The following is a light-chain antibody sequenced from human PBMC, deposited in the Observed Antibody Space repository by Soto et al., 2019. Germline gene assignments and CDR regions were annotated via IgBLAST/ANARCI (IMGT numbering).Light chain of an antibody. V-gene: IGLV1-51*01. CDR1: SPNIGNNY. CDR3: ATWDSSLSAHV. Sequence: QSVLTQPPSVSAAPGQKVTISCSGSSPNIGNNYVSWYQHLPGTAPKLLIYDNNTRPSGIPDQFSGSKSGTSATLDITGLQTGDEADYYCATWDSSLSAHVFGTGAKVTVL. CDR2: DNN. J-gene: IGLJ1*01.